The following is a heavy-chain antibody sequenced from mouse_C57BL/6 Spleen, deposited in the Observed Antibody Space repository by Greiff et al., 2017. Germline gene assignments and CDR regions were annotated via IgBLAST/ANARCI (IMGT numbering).Heavy chain of an antibody. Sequence: EVMLVESGEGLVKPGGSLKLSCAASGFTFSSYAMYWVRQTPEKRLAWVAYISSGGDYIYYADTVKGRFTISRDNARNTLYLQMSSLKSEDTAMYYCTREGGKGSLYFDVWGTGTTVTVSS. CDR3: TREGGKGSLYFDV. CDR2: ISSGGDYI. J-gene: IGHJ1*03. V-gene: IGHV5-9-1*02. CDR1: GFTFSSYA.